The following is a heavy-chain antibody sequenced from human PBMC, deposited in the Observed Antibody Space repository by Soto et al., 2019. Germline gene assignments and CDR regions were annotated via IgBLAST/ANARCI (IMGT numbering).Heavy chain of an antibody. J-gene: IGHJ1*01. Sequence: QVQLVQSGAEVKKPGSSVKVSCKASGGTFSSYAISWVRQAPGQGLEWMGGIIPIFGTANYALKFQGRVTITADESTSTAYMELSSLRSEDTAVYYCARDSPDSSGFFYFQHWGQGTLVTVSS. V-gene: IGHV1-69*01. CDR3: ARDSPDSSGFFYFQH. D-gene: IGHD3-22*01. CDR2: IIPIFGTA. CDR1: GGTFSSYA.